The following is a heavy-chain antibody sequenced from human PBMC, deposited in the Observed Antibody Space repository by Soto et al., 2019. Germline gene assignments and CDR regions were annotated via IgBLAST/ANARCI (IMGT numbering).Heavy chain of an antibody. CDR2: VIPIFGTA. J-gene: IGHJ6*02. D-gene: IGHD2-2*01. Sequence: QVQLVQSGAEVKKPGSSVKVSCKASGGTFSSYAISWVRQAPGPGLEWMGGVIPIFGTANYAQKFQGRVTITADESTSTAYMELSSLRSEDTAVYYCARGGNIVVVPAALYYYGMDVWGQGTTVTVSS. V-gene: IGHV1-69*01. CDR3: ARGGNIVVVPAALYYYGMDV. CDR1: GGTFSSYA.